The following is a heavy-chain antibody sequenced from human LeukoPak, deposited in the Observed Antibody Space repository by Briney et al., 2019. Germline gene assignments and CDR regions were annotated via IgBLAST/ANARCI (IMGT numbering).Heavy chain of an antibody. CDR2: IRYDGSNK. D-gene: IGHD6-13*01. Sequence: QTGGSLRLSCAASGFTFSSYGMHWVRQAPGKGLEWVAFIRYDGSNKFYADSVKGRFTISRDNSKNTLYLQMNSLRAEDTAVYYCAKPPCSSSWYGRLRYWGQGTLVTVSS. CDR3: AKPPCSSSWYGRLRY. V-gene: IGHV3-30*02. CDR1: GFTFSSYG. J-gene: IGHJ4*02.